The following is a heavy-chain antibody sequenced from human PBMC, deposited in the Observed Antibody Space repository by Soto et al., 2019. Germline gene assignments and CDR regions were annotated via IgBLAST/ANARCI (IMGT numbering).Heavy chain of an antibody. CDR1: GASINNYY. J-gene: IGHJ5*02. D-gene: IGHD3-10*01. CDR2: IFQSVST. Sequence: SETLSLTCTVSGASINNYYWSWIRQPPGKGLEWIAYIFQSVSTSYSPSLQSRVTISLDTSNNRCSLKLSSVTAADTAVYYCARLDITMVRGVVKDGWFDTWGPGTLVTVSS. V-gene: IGHV4-59*08. CDR3: ARLDITMVRGVVKDGWFDT.